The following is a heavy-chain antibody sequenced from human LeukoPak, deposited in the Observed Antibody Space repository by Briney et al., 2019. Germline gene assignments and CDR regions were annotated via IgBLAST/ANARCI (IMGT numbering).Heavy chain of an antibody. J-gene: IGHJ4*02. Sequence: GGSLRLSCAASGFTVSSNYMSWVRQAPGKGLVWVSRINSDGSSTSYADSVKGRFTISRDNAKNTLYLQMNSLRAEDTAVYYCARDILTGYDPSLDYWGQGTLVTVSS. CDR2: INSDGSST. CDR1: GFTVSSNY. CDR3: ARDILTGYDPSLDY. V-gene: IGHV3-74*01. D-gene: IGHD3-9*01.